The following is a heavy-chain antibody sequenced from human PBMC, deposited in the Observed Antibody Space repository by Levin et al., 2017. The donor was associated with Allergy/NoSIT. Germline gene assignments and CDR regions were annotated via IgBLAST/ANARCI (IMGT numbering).Heavy chain of an antibody. CDR3: ARRTYFPWFGESETYVFDI. CDR2: INPNSGGT. D-gene: IGHD3-10*01. Sequence: ASVKVSCKASGYTFTAYFIHWVRQAPGQGLEWVGWINPNSGGTNYAQMFQGRVTMTRDTSLNTAHMELRSLRSDDSAVYYCARRTYFPWFGESETYVFDIWGQGTMVTVSS. V-gene: IGHV1-2*02. CDR1: GYTFTAYF. J-gene: IGHJ3*02.